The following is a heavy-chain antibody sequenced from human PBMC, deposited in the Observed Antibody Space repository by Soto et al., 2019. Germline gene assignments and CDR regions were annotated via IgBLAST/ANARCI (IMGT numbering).Heavy chain of an antibody. D-gene: IGHD2-2*02. V-gene: IGHV1-24*01. CDR1: GYTLTELS. CDR2: FDPEDGET. Sequence: QVQLVQSGAEVKKPGASVKVSCKVSGYTLTELSMHWVRQAPGKGLEWMGGFDPEDGETIYAQKCQGRVTXTXXXSXXTAYMELSSLRSEDTAVYYCATDSPNYCSSTSCYKWGWFDPWGQGTLVTVSS. CDR3: ATDSPNYCSSTSCYKWGWFDP. J-gene: IGHJ5*02.